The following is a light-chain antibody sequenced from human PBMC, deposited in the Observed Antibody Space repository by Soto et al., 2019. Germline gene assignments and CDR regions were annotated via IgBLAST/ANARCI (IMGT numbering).Light chain of an antibody. V-gene: IGLV2-14*03. CDR2: DVF. J-gene: IGLJ2*01. CDR3: CSYTSGSTSVV. CDR1: GDDVGAYNY. Sequence: QSVLTQPASVSGSPGQSVTISCTATGDDVGAYNYVSWYQQHPGRAPKLIIFDVFNRPSGVSNRFSGSRSGKTASLTTSGLQPDDEAHYYCCSYTSGSTSVVFGGRTKLTVL.